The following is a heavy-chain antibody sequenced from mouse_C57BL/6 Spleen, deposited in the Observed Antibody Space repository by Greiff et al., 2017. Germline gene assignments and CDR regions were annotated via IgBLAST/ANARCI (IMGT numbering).Heavy chain of an antibody. CDR2: ILPGSGST. D-gene: IGHD1-1*01. CDR3: ARWPTVVATRSYFDY. CDR1: GYTFTGYW. Sequence: VKLQESGAELMKPGASVKLSCKATGYTFTGYWIEWVKQRPGHGLEWIGEILPGSGSTNYNEKFKGKATFTADKSSNTAYMQLSSLTTEDSAIDDCARWPTVVATRSYFDYWGQGTTLTVSS. J-gene: IGHJ2*01. V-gene: IGHV1-9*01.